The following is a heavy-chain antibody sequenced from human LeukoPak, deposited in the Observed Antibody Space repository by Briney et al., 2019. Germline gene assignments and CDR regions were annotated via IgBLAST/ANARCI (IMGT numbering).Heavy chain of an antibody. Sequence: GGSLRLSCAASGFTFSSYAMSWVRQAPGKGLEWVSAISGSGGSTYYADSVKGRFTISRDNSKNPLYLQMNSRRAEDTAVYYCAKDRSSGWYNRWGQGTLVTVSS. CDR3: AKDRSSGWYNR. CDR2: ISGSGGST. CDR1: GFTFSSYA. D-gene: IGHD6-19*01. V-gene: IGHV3-23*01. J-gene: IGHJ5*02.